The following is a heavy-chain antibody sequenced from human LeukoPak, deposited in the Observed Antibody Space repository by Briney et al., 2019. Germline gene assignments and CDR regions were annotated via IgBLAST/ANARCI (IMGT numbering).Heavy chain of an antibody. CDR2: ISYDGSNK. CDR1: AFTFSSYG. Sequence: GGSLRLSCADSAFTFSSYGMHWVRQAPGKGLEWVAVISYDGSNKYYADSVKGRFTISRDNSKNTLYLQMNSLRAEDTAVYYCAKDGRRLGYCSGGSCYTFDYWGQGTLVTVSS. CDR3: AKDGRRLGYCSGGSCYTFDY. D-gene: IGHD2-15*01. V-gene: IGHV3-30*18. J-gene: IGHJ4*02.